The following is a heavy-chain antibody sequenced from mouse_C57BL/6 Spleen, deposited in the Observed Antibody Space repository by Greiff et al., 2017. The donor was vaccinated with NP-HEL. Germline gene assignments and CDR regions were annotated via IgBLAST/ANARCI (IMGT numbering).Heavy chain of an antibody. J-gene: IGHJ4*01. Sequence: VKLMESGAELVKPGASVKLSCKASGYTFTEYTIHWVKQRSGQGLEWIGWFYPGSGSIKYNEKFKVKATLTADKSSSTVYMELSRLTSEDSAVYFCARHEEDSSGPYYAMDYWGQGTSVTVSS. CDR1: GYTFTEYT. D-gene: IGHD3-2*02. CDR2: FYPGSGSI. V-gene: IGHV1-62-2*01. CDR3: ARHEEDSSGPYYAMDY.